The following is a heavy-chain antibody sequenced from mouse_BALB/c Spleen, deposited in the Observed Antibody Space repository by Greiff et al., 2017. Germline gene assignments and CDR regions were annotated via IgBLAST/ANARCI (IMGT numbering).Heavy chain of an antibody. V-gene: IGHV5-6*01. CDR2: ISSGGSYT. J-gene: IGHJ2*01. Sequence: EVHLVESGGDLVKPGGSLKLSCAASGFTFSSYGMSWVRQTPDKRLEWVATISSGGSYTYYPDSVKGRFTISRDNAKNTLYLQMSSLKSEDTAMYYCARRRNDYDVVDYWGQGTTLTVSS. CDR1: GFTFSSYG. D-gene: IGHD2-4*01. CDR3: ARRRNDYDVVDY.